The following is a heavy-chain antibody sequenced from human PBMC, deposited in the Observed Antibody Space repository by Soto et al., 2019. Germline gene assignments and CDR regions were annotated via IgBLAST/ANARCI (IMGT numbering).Heavy chain of an antibody. J-gene: IGHJ4*02. V-gene: IGHV3-30-3*01. CDR1: GFTFSSYA. D-gene: IGHD6-19*01. CDR3: ARDQYSSGWYYFDY. CDR2: ISYDGSNK. Sequence: VQLVESGGGVVQPGRSLRLSCAASGFTFSSYAMHWVRQAPGKGLEWVAVISYDGSNKYYADSVKGRFTISRDNSKNTLYLQMNSLRAEDTAVYYCARDQYSSGWYYFDYWGQGTLVTVSS.